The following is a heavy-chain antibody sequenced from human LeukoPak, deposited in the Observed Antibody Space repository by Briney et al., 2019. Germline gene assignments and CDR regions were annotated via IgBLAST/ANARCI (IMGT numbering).Heavy chain of an antibody. D-gene: IGHD4-23*01. V-gene: IGHV5-51*01. CDR2: IYPGDSDT. J-gene: IGHJ6*03. CDR3: ARGGVTRGYYYYYMDV. Sequence: GESLKISCKASGYSFTSYWIGWVRQMPGKGLEWMGIIYPGDSDTRYSPSFQGQVTISADKSISTAYLQWSSLKASDTAMYYCARGGVTRGYYYYYMDVWGKGTTVTVSS. CDR1: GYSFTSYW.